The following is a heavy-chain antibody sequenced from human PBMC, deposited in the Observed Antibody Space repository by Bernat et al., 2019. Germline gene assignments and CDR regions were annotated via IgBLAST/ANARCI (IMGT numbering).Heavy chain of an antibody. CDR3: ARGHRGPDYYYMDV. D-gene: IGHD3-10*01. CDR1: GFTFSSYE. Sequence: EVQLVESGGGLVQPGGSLRLSCAASGFTFSSYEMNWVRQAPGKGLEWVSYISSSGSTIYYADSVKGRFTISRDNAKNSLYLQMNSLRAEDTAVYYWARGHRGPDYYYMDVWGKGTTVTVSS. CDR2: ISSSGSTI. J-gene: IGHJ6*03. V-gene: IGHV3-48*03.